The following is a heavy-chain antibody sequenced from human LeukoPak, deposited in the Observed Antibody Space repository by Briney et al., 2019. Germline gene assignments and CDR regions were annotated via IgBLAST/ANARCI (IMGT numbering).Heavy chain of an antibody. D-gene: IGHD6-6*01. J-gene: IGHJ6*02. CDR2: INHSGST. CDR3: ASAGSSSLDYYYYGMDV. Sequence: SETLSLTCAVYGGSFSGYYWSWIRQPPGKGLEWIGEINHSGSTNYNPSLKSRVTISVDTSKNQSSLKLSSVTAADTAVYYCASAGSSSLDYYYYGMDVWGQGTTVTVSS. CDR1: GGSFSGYY. V-gene: IGHV4-34*01.